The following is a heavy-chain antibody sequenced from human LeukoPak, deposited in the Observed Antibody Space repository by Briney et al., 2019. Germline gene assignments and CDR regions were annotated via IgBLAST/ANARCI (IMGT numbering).Heavy chain of an antibody. Sequence: SETLSLTCTVSGGSISGHYWTWIRRPPGKGLEWIGQIHYSGRPDYNPSLKSRVTISVDTSKNQLSLKVTSVTGADTAVYYCARFGVDYDMDVWGQGTTVTVSS. V-gene: IGHV4-59*11. CDR2: IHYSGRP. J-gene: IGHJ6*02. CDR3: ARFGVDYDMDV. D-gene: IGHD3-16*01. CDR1: GGSISGHY.